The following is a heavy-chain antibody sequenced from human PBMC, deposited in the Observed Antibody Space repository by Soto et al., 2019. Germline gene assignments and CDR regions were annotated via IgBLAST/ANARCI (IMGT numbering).Heavy chain of an antibody. CDR3: VTSEWVW. D-gene: IGHD2-8*01. J-gene: IGHJ4*02. CDR2: INAGNGDT. CDR1: GYVFTDDA. V-gene: IGHV1-3*05. Sequence: QVQLVQSGAEEKKPGTSVKVSCKASGYVFTDDAIHWVRQAPGQGLEWMGWINAGNGDTRYSPNFQDRVTITRDAYGSTAYRELKSLRFHDTAVFYFVTSEWVWWGQGTLVNVSS.